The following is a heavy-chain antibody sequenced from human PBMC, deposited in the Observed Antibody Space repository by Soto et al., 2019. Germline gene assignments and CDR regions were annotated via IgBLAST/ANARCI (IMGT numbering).Heavy chain of an antibody. CDR2: ISYDGSNK. Sequence: GGSLRLSCAASGFTFSSYGMHWVRQAPGKGLEWVAVISYDGSNKYYADSAKGRFTISRDNSKNTLYLQMNSLRAEDTAVYYCATLLTTNFDYWGQGTLVTVSS. CDR3: ATLLTTNFDY. J-gene: IGHJ4*02. CDR1: GFTFSSYG. V-gene: IGHV3-30*03. D-gene: IGHD1-1*01.